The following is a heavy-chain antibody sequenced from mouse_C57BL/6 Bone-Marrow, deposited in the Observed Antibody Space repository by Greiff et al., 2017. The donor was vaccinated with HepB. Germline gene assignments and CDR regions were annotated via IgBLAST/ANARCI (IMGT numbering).Heavy chain of an antibody. Sequence: EVQLVESGPELVKPGASVKISCKASGYSFTGYYMNWVKQSPEKSLEWIGEINPSTGGTTYNQKFKAKATLTVDKSSSTAYMQLKSLTSEDSAVYYCARLSTVVGNYAMDYWGQGTSVTVSS. D-gene: IGHD1-1*01. V-gene: IGHV1-42*01. J-gene: IGHJ4*01. CDR2: INPSTGGT. CDR3: ARLSTVVGNYAMDY. CDR1: GYSFTGYY.